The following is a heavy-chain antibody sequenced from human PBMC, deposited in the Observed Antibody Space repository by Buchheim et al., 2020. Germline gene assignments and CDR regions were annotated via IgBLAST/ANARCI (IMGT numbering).Heavy chain of an antibody. CDR3: ASAHYYDSSGYYFYFDY. CDR2: ISYDGSTT. Sequence: QVQLVESGGGVVQPGRSLKLSCVASEFSFSTYVMHWVRQAPGKGLEWVALISYDGSTTYYADSVKGRFTISRDNSTDPLYLQMNSLRPEDTAVYYCASAHYYDSSGYYFYFDYWGQGTL. J-gene: IGHJ4*02. V-gene: IGHV3-30-3*01. CDR1: EFSFSTYV. D-gene: IGHD3-22*01.